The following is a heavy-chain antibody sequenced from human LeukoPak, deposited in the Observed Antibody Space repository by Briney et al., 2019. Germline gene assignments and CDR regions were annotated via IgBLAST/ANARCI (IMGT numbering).Heavy chain of an antibody. V-gene: IGHV4-4*07. CDR1: GGSISTFY. CDR3: ARHGARGDYFDY. Sequence: SETLSLTCTVSGGSISTFYWTWIRQPAGKGLEWIGRINNSGSTNYNPSLRSRVTISVDTYKNQFSLKLSSVTAADTAVYYCARHGARGDYFDYWGQGTLVTVSS. J-gene: IGHJ4*02. CDR2: INNSGST. D-gene: IGHD3-10*01.